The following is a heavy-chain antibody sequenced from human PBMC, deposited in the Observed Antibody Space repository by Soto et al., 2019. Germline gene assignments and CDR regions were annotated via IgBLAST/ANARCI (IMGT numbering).Heavy chain of an antibody. CDR1: GGSISRGGYY. CDR2: IYYSGST. D-gene: IGHD5-12*01. V-gene: IGHV4-31*03. CDR3: ARGWLRLRGIFDY. J-gene: IGHJ4*02. Sequence: QVQLQESGPGLVKPSQTLSLTCTVSGGSISRGGYYWTWIRRPPGKGLEWIGYIYYSGSTYYNPSPKSRVTISVDTSKNQFSLKLSSVTAADTAVYYCARGWLRLRGIFDYWGQGTLVTVSS.